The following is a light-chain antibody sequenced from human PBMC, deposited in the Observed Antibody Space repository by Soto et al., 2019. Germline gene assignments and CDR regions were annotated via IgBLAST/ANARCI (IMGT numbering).Light chain of an antibody. V-gene: IGLV3-21*02. Sequence: SYELTQPPSGSVAPGQTVMIICVGNNIRSKSVHWYQQKPGQAPVLVVYDDSDRPSAIPERFSGSNSGNTATLTISRVEAGDEADYYCQVWDSSSDHPGVVFGGGTKLTVL. CDR2: DDS. CDR3: QVWDSSSDHPGVV. CDR1: NIRSKS. J-gene: IGLJ2*01.